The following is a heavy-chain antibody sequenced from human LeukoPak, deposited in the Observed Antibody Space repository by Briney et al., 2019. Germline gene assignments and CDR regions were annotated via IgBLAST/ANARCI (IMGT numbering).Heavy chain of an antibody. D-gene: IGHD3-10*01. J-gene: IGHJ4*02. CDR1: GGSISSSNW. CDR3: ARLRFYGSGTYYDYYFDY. V-gene: IGHV4-4*02. Sequence: PSETLSLTCAVSGGSISSSNWWGWVRQPPGKGLEWIGEIYHSGSTNYNPSLKSRVTISVDKSKNQFSLKLSSVTAADTAVFYCARLRFYGSGTYYDYYFDYWGQGTLVTVFS. CDR2: IYHSGST.